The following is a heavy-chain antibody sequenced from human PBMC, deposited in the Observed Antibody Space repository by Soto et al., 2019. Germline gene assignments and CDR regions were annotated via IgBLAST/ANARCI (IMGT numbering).Heavy chain of an antibody. Sequence: ASVKVSCKXSGYTFTDFDMHWVRQAPGQGLEWMGYINPKSGGTKYAQKFQGRVTVTRDTSITTTYMELSGMTSDDTAVYYCAVINTDWGQGTLVTVSS. V-gene: IGHV1-2*02. J-gene: IGHJ4*02. D-gene: IGHD3-22*01. CDR2: INPKSGGT. CDR1: GYTFTDFD. CDR3: AVINTD.